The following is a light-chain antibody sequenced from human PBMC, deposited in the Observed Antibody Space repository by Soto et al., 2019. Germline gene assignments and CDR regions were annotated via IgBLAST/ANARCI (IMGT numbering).Light chain of an antibody. J-gene: IGKJ1*01. V-gene: IGKV2-30*01. CDR3: QQYYSYPPWT. CDR2: QVS. CDR1: QTLTYSNGKTY. Sequence: VLTQSPLSLPVTLGQPASISCRSSQTLTYSNGKTYLNWYQQRPGQAPRRLIYQVSHRDSGVPDRFSGSGSGSGTDFTLSISSLQAEDVAVYYCQQYYSYPPWTFGQGTKVEIK.